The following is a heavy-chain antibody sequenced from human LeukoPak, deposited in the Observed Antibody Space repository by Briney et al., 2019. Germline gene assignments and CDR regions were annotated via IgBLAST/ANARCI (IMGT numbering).Heavy chain of an antibody. D-gene: IGHD6-13*01. V-gene: IGHV4-34*01. J-gene: IGHJ4*02. CDR3: ARAYSSSWYDY. CDR1: GGSFSGYY. Sequence: KTSETLSLTCAVYGGSFSGYYWSWIRQPPGKGLEWIGEINHSGSTNYNPSLKSRVTISVDTSKNQFPLKLSSVTAADTAVYYCARAYSSSWYDYWGQGTLVTVSS. CDR2: INHSGST.